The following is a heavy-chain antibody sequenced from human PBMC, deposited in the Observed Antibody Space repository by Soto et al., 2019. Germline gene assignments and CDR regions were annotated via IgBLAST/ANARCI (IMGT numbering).Heavy chain of an antibody. Sequence: GHLVESVGGFVKPGGSLTLSCAASGFTFSNVWLSWVRQGPGKGLEWLGRIKSRTENETTDYASTARGRFIISRDDSKNMLYLQLNRLKSEDTGVYYCVTVLPHANSWFDYWGQGTPVTVSS. V-gene: IGHV3-15*01. J-gene: IGHJ4*02. CDR3: VTVLPHANSWFDY. CDR1: GFTFSNVW. D-gene: IGHD2-2*01. CDR2: IKSRTENETT.